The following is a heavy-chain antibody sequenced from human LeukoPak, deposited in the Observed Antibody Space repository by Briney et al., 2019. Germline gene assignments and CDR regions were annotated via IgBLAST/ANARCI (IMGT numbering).Heavy chain of an antibody. D-gene: IGHD3-22*01. Sequence: SETLSLTCTVSGGSFSSGPYYWTWIRQHPGKGLEWIGFIYYSGSTYYNPSLKSRVTISVDTSKNQFSLKLSSVTAADTAVYYCARSPQGTMIVVVITFDYWGQGTLVTVSS. J-gene: IGHJ4*02. CDR1: GGSFSSGPYY. CDR2: IYYSGST. V-gene: IGHV4-31*03. CDR3: ARSPQGTMIVVVITFDY.